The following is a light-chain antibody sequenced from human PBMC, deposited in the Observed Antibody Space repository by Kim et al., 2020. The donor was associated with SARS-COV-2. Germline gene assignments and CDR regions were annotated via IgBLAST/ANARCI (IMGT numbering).Light chain of an antibody. J-gene: IGKJ1*01. Sequence: DIVMTQSPDSLAVSLGERDTINCKSSQSVLYSSNNKSYLAWYQQKPGQPPKLLIYWASTRESGVPDRFSGSGSGTDFTLTISSLQAEDVAVYYCQQYYSTPPTFGQGTKVDIK. CDR2: WAS. CDR1: QSVLYSSNNKSY. V-gene: IGKV4-1*01. CDR3: QQYYSTPPT.